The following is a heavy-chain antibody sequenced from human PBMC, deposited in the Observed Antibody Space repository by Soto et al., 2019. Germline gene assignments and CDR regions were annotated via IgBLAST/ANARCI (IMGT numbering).Heavy chain of an antibody. CDR3: ARAFCSAGSYYHDY. V-gene: IGHV1-18*01. J-gene: IGHJ4*02. D-gene: IGHD2-15*01. CDR2: ISAYSGNT. CDR1: GYTFTTFG. Sequence: WASVKGSCKASGYTFTTFGIGWVRQAPGQGLEWMGWISAYSGNTEYPEKLQGRVTMTIDTSTSTTYMELRSLRSDDTAVYYCARAFCSAGSYYHDYCRQGALVTAAS.